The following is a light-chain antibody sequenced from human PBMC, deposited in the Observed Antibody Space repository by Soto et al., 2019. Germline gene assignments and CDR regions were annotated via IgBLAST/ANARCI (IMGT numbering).Light chain of an antibody. CDR2: AAS. CDR3: QQYASSPIT. Sequence: EIVLTQSPGTLSLSPGERATLSCRASQSVSSNFLAWYQQKSGQAPRLLIYAASSRATGIPGRFSGSGSGTDFTLTISRLEPEDFAVYYCQQYASSPITFGQGTRLEIK. J-gene: IGKJ5*01. V-gene: IGKV3-20*01. CDR1: QSVSSNF.